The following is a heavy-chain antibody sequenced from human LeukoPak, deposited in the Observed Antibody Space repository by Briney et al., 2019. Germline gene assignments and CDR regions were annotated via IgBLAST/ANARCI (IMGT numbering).Heavy chain of an antibody. J-gene: IGHJ5*02. V-gene: IGHV3-21*01. CDR1: GFTFSSYS. CDR3: ARAPSHSGGNGWFDP. CDR2: ISSSSSYI. D-gene: IGHD2-15*01. Sequence: GGSLRLSCAASGFTFSSYSMNWVRQAPGKGLEWVSSISSSSSYIYYADSVKGRFTISRDNAKNSLYLQMNSLRAEDTAVYYCARAPSHSGGNGWFDPWGQGTLVTVSS.